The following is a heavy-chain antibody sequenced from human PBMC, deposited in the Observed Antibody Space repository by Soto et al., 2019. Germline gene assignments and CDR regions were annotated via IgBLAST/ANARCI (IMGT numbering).Heavy chain of an antibody. CDR2: IIPIFGTA. J-gene: IGHJ4*02. Sequence: RASVKVSCKASGGTFSSYAISWVRQAPGQGLEWMGGIIPIFGTANYAQKFQGRVTITADESTSTAYMELSSLRSEDTAVYYCAILDEYYFDYWGQGTLVTVSS. CDR1: GGTFSSYA. CDR3: AILDEYYFDY. V-gene: IGHV1-69*13.